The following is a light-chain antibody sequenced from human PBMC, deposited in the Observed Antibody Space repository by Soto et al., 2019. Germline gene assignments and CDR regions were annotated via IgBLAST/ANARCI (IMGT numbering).Light chain of an antibody. CDR1: QSVSSN. V-gene: IGKV3D-15*01. CDR3: QQYNNWPRIT. Sequence: IVLTQSPGTLSLSPGERATLSCRASQSVSSNLAWYQQKPGQAPRLLIYGASTRATGIPARFSGSGSGTEFTLTISSLQSEDFAVYYCQQYNNWPRITFGQGTRLEIK. CDR2: GAS. J-gene: IGKJ5*01.